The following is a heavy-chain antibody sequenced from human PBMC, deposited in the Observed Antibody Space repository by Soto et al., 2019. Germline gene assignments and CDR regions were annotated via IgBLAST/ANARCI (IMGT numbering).Heavy chain of an antibody. J-gene: IGHJ6*02. CDR2: IYYSGST. CDR1: GGSISSGGYY. D-gene: IGHD6-13*01. Sequence: QVQLQESGPGLVKPSQTLSLTCTVSGGSISSGGYYWSWIRQHPGKGLAWIGYIYYSGSTYYNPSLKSRVTISGDTSTNQFSLKLSSVTAADTAVYYCARDLQYSRLFYGMDVWGQGTTVTVAS. CDR3: ARDLQYSRLFYGMDV. V-gene: IGHV4-31*03.